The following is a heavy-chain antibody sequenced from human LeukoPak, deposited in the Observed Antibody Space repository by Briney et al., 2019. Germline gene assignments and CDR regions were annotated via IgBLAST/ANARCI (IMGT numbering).Heavy chain of an antibody. J-gene: IGHJ4*02. D-gene: IGHD3-10*01. CDR3: ARAIRGVNTLDY. Sequence: GGSLRLSCAASGFTLSSNYMNWVRQAPGKGLEWVSVIYSGGSTYYADSVKGRFTISRDNSKNTLYLQINSLRAEDTAVYYCARAIRGVNTLDYWGQGTLVTVSS. CDR2: IYSGGST. V-gene: IGHV3-66*02. CDR1: GFTLSSNY.